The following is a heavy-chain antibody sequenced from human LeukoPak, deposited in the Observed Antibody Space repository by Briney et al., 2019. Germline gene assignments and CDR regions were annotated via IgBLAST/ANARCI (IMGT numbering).Heavy chain of an antibody. CDR3: ARDGIGAAIDY. V-gene: IGHV1-3*04. Sequence: ASVKVSCKASGYTFTTYAMHWVRQAPGQRLEWMGWINIGNGNTRYSQKLQGRVTITRDTSASIAYMELSSLRSEDTAVYYCARDGIGAAIDYWAREPWSPSPQ. CDR2: INIGNGNT. J-gene: IGHJ4*02. CDR1: GYTFTTYA. D-gene: IGHD5-18*01.